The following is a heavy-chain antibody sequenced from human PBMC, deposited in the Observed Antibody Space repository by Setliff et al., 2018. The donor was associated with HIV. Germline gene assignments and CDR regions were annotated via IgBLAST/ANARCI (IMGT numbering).Heavy chain of an antibody. J-gene: IGHJ3*02. CDR3: ARHSITLVVGVPERDDAFDI. CDR1: GGSISSSSYY. V-gene: IGHV4-39*01. D-gene: IGHD3-22*01. CDR2: IHESGST. Sequence: PSETLSLTCTVSGGSISSSSYYWGWIRQPPGKGLEWIGSIHESGSTHYNPSLKSRVTISVDTSKNQLSLKLSSVTAADTAVYYCARHSITLVVGVPERDDAFDIWGQGTMVTVSS.